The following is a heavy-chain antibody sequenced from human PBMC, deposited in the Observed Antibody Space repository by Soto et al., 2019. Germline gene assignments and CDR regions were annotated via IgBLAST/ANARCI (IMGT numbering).Heavy chain of an antibody. CDR1: GGTFSSYA. D-gene: IGHD3-22*01. Sequence: QVQLVQSGAEVKKPGSSVKVSCKASGGTFSSYAISWVRQAPGQGLEWMGGIIPIFGTANYAQKFQGRVTITADESTSTAYLELSSLRSEDTAVYYCAGQYYYDSSGYYHPLNYWGQGTLVTVSS. CDR3: AGQYYYDSSGYYHPLNY. CDR2: IIPIFGTA. J-gene: IGHJ4*02. V-gene: IGHV1-69*12.